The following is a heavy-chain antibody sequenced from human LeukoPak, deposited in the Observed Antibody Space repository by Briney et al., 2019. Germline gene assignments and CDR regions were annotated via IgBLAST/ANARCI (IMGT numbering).Heavy chain of an antibody. CDR3: TRGNFYSFDY. V-gene: IGHV4-39*01. J-gene: IGHJ4*02. CDR2: IYYSGST. Sequence: SETLSLTCTVSGGSIDSSSYYWGWIRQPPGKGLENIGSIYYSGSTYYSPSLNSRVTISVDTSKNQFFLKLSSVTAADTAVYYCTRGNFYSFDYWGQGTLVTVSS. CDR1: GGSIDSSSYY. D-gene: IGHD1-7*01.